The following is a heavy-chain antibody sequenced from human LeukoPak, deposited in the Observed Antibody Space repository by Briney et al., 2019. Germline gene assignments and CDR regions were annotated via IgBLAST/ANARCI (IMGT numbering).Heavy chain of an antibody. CDR1: GFTFSNYA. J-gene: IGHJ1*01. CDR2: MTGRAGNT. Sequence: TGGSLRLSCAGSGFTFSNYAVSWVRQAPGKGLEWVSGMTGRAGNTYYADSVKGRFTTSRDNSKNTLYLQMNSLRAEDTAVYYCAGSSGYYSPPEYFQHWGQGTLVTVSS. D-gene: IGHD3-22*01. V-gene: IGHV3-23*01. CDR3: AGSSGYYSPPEYFQH.